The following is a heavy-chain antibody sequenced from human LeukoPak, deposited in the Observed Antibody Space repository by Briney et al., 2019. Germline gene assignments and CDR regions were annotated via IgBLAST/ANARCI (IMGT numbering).Heavy chain of an antibody. Sequence: SETLSLTCAVYGGSFSGYYWSWIRQPPGKGLEWIGEINHSGSTNYNPSLKSRVTISVDTSKNQFSLKLSSVTAADTAVYYCAIRGGGSGYYVDYWGQGTLVTVSS. D-gene: IGHD3-22*01. CDR1: GGSFSGYY. CDR2: INHSGST. V-gene: IGHV4-34*01. CDR3: AIRGGGSGYYVDY. J-gene: IGHJ4*02.